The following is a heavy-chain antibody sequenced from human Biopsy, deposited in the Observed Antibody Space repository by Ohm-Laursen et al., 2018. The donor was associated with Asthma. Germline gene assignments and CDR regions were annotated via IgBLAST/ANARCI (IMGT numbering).Heavy chain of an antibody. CDR2: IKHGGSEK. CDR1: GFTFGDYC. J-gene: IGHJ1*01. Sequence: SLRLSCAAPGFTFGDYCMSWVRQVPGQGLEWVANIKHGGSEKNHVDSLKGRFTISRDNAKNSLYLQMNSLRAEDTAVYYCARTFHFWSPYHAEHYQLWGQGTLVTVSS. CDR3: ARTFHFWSPYHAEHYQL. V-gene: IGHV3-7*01. D-gene: IGHD3-3*02.